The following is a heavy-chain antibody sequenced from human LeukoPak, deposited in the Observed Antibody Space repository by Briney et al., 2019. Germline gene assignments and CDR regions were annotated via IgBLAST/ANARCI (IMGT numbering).Heavy chain of an antibody. J-gene: IGHJ6*03. Sequence: SETLSLTCTVSGGYISSYFWSWIRQTPGKGLEWIGYISYSGSTNYNPSLKSRVTISVDTSKNQFSLKLSSVTAADTAVYYCAREAAARSYFYYMDVWGTGTTVTVSS. D-gene: IGHD6-13*01. CDR2: ISYSGST. V-gene: IGHV4-59*01. CDR3: AREAAARSYFYYMDV. CDR1: GGYISSYF.